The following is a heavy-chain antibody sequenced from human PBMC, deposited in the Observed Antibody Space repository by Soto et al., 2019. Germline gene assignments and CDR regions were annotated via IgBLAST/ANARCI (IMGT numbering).Heavy chain of an antibody. V-gene: IGHV3-30*03. CDR1: GFTFSSYG. D-gene: IGHD5-18*01. CDR3: ATDHSFGYYFDY. CDR2: ISYDGSIK. J-gene: IGHJ4*02. Sequence: QVQLVESGGGVVQPGRSLRLSCAASGFTFSSYGMQWVRQAPGKGVEWVAVISYDGSIKYYADSVKGRFTISRDNSKNSLYLQMNSLRAEDSAVYYCATDHSFGYYFDYWGQGTLVTVYS.